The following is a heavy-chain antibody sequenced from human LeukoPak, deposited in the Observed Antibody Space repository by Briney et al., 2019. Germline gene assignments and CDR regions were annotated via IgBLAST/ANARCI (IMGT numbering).Heavy chain of an antibody. Sequence: SETLSLTCTVSGGSISSGSYYWSWIRQPAGKGLEWIGRIYTSGSTNYNPSLKSRVTMSVDTSKNQFSLKLSSVTAADTAVYYCARDQQSGSFPGRYYYYMDVWGKGTTVTVSS. J-gene: IGHJ6*03. CDR2: IYTSGST. CDR3: ARDQQSGSFPGRYYYYMDV. CDR1: GGSISSGSYY. V-gene: IGHV4-61*02. D-gene: IGHD1-26*01.